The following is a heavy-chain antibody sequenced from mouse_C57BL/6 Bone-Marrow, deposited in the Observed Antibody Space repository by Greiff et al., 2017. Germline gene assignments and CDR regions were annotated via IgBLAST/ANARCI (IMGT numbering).Heavy chain of an antibody. Sequence: VQLQQPGAELVKPGASVKMSCKASGYTFTSSWITWVKQRPGQGLEWIGDIYPGSGSTNYNEKFKSKATLTVDTSSSTAYMQLSSLTSEDSAVFSGERHIAYYGSKEYAMDYWGQGTSVTVSS. V-gene: IGHV1-55*01. J-gene: IGHJ4*01. D-gene: IGHD1-1*01. CDR2: IYPGSGST. CDR1: GYTFTSSW. CDR3: ERHIAYYGSKEYAMDY.